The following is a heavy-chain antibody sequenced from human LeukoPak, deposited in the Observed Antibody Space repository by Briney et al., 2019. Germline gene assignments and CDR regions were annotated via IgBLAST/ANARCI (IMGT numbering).Heavy chain of an antibody. D-gene: IGHD1-26*01. CDR2: ISGSGGNT. CDR3: AKGRREQPFDY. CDR1: GFTFSSYA. Sequence: GGSLRLSCAASGFTFSSYAMSWVRQAPEKGLEWVSAISGSGGNTYYADSVKGRFTISRDNSKNTLYLQMNSLRAEDTAVYYCAKGRREQPFDYRGQGTLVTVSS. J-gene: IGHJ4*02. V-gene: IGHV3-23*01.